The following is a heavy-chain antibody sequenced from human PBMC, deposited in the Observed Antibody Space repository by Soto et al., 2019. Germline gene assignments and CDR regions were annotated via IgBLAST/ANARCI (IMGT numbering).Heavy chain of an antibody. D-gene: IGHD2-21*02. CDR3: ARNSYISGDHDSYYFDY. V-gene: IGHV1-2*02. CDR2: IGPESGAT. CDR1: GYTFTGHY. Sequence: AASVKVSCKTSGYTFTGHYIHWVRQAPQQGPEWMGEIGPESGATRYAEKFRGRVTMTMDTSITTVYMELRNLSPEDTAVYYCARNSYISGDHDSYYFDYWGQGTPVTVSS. J-gene: IGHJ4*02.